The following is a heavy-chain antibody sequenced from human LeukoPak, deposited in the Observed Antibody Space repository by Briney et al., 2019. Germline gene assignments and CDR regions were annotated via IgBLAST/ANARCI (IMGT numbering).Heavy chain of an antibody. CDR1: GGSISSYY. Sequence: PSETLSLTCTVSGGSISSYYWSWIRQPPGKGLEWIGYIYYSGSTNYNPSLNSRVTISVDTSKNQFSLKLSSVTAADTAVYYCAREHEFAAFDIWGQGTMVTVSS. CDR2: IYYSGST. V-gene: IGHV4-59*01. J-gene: IGHJ3*02. CDR3: AREHEFAAFDI.